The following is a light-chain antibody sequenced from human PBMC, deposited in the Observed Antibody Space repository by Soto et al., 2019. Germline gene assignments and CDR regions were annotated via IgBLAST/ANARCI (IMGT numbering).Light chain of an antibody. V-gene: IGKV1-39*01. CDR1: QSISSY. Sequence: DIHMTQSTSSLSASVGDRVTITCRASQSISSYLNWYQQKPGKAPKLLIYAASSLQSGVPSRFSGSGSGTDFTLTISSLQPEDFATYYCQQSYSTPRTFGQGTKVDIK. CDR2: AAS. J-gene: IGKJ1*01. CDR3: QQSYSTPRT.